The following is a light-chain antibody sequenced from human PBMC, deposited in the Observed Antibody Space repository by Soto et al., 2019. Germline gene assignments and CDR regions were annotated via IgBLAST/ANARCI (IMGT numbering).Light chain of an antibody. Sequence: QSALTQPASVSGSPGQSITISCTGTSSDVGGSDYVSWYQQLPGKAPKLIISDVSIRPSGVSNRFSGSKSGNTASLTISGLQAEDEADYYCIPSTTRSTSHVVFGGGTKLTVL. CDR3: IPSTTRSTSHVV. CDR2: DVS. V-gene: IGLV2-14*03. CDR1: SSDVGGSDY. J-gene: IGLJ2*01.